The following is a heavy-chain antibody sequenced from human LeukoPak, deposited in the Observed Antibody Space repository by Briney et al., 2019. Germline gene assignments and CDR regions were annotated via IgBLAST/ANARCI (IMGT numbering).Heavy chain of an antibody. V-gene: IGHV3-30-3*01. CDR2: ISYDGSNK. Sequence: GGSLRLSCAASGFTFSSYAMHWVRQAPGKGLEWVAVISYDGSNKYYADSVKGRFTISRDNSKNTLYLQMNSLRAEDTAVYYCARSSGSYYSGFDYWGQGTLVTVSS. CDR1: GFTFSSYA. CDR3: ARSSGSYYSGFDY. D-gene: IGHD3-10*01. J-gene: IGHJ4*02.